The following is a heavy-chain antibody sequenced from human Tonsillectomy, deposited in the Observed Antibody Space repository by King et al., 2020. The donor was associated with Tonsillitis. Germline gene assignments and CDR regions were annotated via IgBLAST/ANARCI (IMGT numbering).Heavy chain of an antibody. J-gene: IGHJ4*02. CDR2: INQDGSEK. V-gene: IGHV3-7*01. CDR1: GFTLISYW. D-gene: IGHD2-15*01. Sequence: VQLVESGGGLVQPGGSLRLSCAPPGFTLISYWMSWVPPAPGKGLGGVGNINQDGSEKYYVESVKGRLTISRENAKNSLYLQMNSLRAEDTAVYYCAREGARYCSGGSCYLDYWGQGTLVTVSS. CDR3: AREGARYCSGGSCYLDY.